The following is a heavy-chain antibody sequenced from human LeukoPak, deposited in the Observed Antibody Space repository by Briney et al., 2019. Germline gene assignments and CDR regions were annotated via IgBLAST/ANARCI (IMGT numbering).Heavy chain of an antibody. CDR2: ISAYNGNT. V-gene: IGHV1-18*01. CDR3: ARDGVVPAAISVTAPTDNWFDP. Sequence: ASVKVSCKASGYTFTSYGISWVRQAPGQGLEWMEWISAYNGNTNYAQKLQGRVTMTTDTSTSTAYMELRSLRSDDTAVYYCARDGVVPAAISVTAPTDNWFDPWGQGTLVTVSS. CDR1: GYTFTSYG. D-gene: IGHD2-2*02. J-gene: IGHJ5*02.